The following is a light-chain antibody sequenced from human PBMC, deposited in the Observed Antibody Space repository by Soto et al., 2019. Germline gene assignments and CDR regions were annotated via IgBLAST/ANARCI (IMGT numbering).Light chain of an antibody. Sequence: EIVMTQSPATLSVSPGERATLSCRASQSVSSNLAWYQQKPGQAPRLLIYGASTRATGIPARFSGSGSGTEFTLTFSSLQSEDFAVYYCQQHNKWPPINFGQGTRLEI. CDR1: QSVSSN. CDR2: GAS. V-gene: IGKV3-15*01. CDR3: QQHNKWPPIN. J-gene: IGKJ5*01.